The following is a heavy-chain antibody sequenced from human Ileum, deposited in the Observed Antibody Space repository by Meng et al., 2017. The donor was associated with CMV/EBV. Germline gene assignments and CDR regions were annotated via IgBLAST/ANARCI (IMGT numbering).Heavy chain of an antibody. CDR3: ARGRLYSSSWAPFDP. J-gene: IGHJ5*02. CDR2: INHSGST. V-gene: IGHV4-34*01. D-gene: IGHD6-6*01. Sequence: VYGGSFSGYYWSGISQPPGKGLEWIGEINHSGSTNYSPSLKGRVTKSVDTSKNQFSLKLSSVTAADTAVYYCARGRLYSSSWAPFDPWGQGTLVTVSS. CDR1: GGSFSGYY.